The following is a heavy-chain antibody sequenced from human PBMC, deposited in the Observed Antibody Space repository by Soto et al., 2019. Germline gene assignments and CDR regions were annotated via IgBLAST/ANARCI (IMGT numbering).Heavy chain of an antibody. Sequence: QVQLVESGGGVVQPGRSLRLSCAASGFTFSSYAMHWVRQAPSKGLEWVAVISYDGSNKYYADSVKGRFTISRDNSKNTLYLQMNSLRAEDTAVYYCARGEWLTRVDYWGQGTLVTVSS. CDR1: GFTFSSYA. D-gene: IGHD6-19*01. CDR3: ARGEWLTRVDY. J-gene: IGHJ4*02. CDR2: ISYDGSNK. V-gene: IGHV3-30-3*01.